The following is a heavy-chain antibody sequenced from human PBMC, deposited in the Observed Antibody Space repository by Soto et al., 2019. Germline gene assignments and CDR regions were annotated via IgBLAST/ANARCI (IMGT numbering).Heavy chain of an antibody. Sequence: GASVKVAFKASLGTFSSFINYPVNWVRRAPGQGLEWMGGIVPNFGTVNYAQKFRGKVTITADKSTGTAYMELSSLRSEDTALYYCARRDTSGFPRYFDNWGQGTQVTVSS. J-gene: IGHJ4*02. CDR2: IVPNFGTV. CDR1: LGTFSSFINYP. V-gene: IGHV1-69*06. CDR3: ARRDTSGFPRYFDN. D-gene: IGHD3-3*01.